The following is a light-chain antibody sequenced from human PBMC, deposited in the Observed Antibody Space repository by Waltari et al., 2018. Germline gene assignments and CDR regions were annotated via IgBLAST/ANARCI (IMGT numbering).Light chain of an antibody. Sequence: DIKMTQSPSTLSASVGDRVTITCRASQSISNWLAWYQQKPGKAPKLLLYKASNLASPVPSRFSGSGSGTEFTLTIISLQPDDFATYYCQQYTSYSLLTFGGWTKVEIK. CDR3: QQYTSYSLLT. CDR1: QSISNW. J-gene: IGKJ4*01. V-gene: IGKV1-5*03. CDR2: KAS.